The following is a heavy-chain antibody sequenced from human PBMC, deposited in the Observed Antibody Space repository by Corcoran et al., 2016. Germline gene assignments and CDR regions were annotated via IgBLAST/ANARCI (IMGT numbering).Heavy chain of an antibody. CDR1: GFTFSRYW. D-gene: IGHD5-18*01. CDR2: IKQDGSEK. J-gene: IGHJ4*02. CDR3: ARDSASDTLGY. Sequence: EVQLVESGGGLVQPGGSLRLSCAASGFTFSRYWMSWVRQAPGKGLEWVVNIKQDGSEKYYVDSVKGRFTMSRDNAKNSLSLQMNSLRAEDTAVYYCARDSASDTLGYWGQGTLVTVSS. V-gene: IGHV3-7*01.